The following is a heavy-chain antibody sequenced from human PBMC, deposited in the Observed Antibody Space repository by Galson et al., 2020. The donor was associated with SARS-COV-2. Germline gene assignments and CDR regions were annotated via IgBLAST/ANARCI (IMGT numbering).Heavy chain of an antibody. V-gene: IGHV4-34*01. CDR2: ICSRGST. D-gene: IGHD2-21*02. Sequence: SQTPPPTCAASAGTITRHIRTWLTPPPGKGQESIGAICSRGSTNYNPSPKSRVTISVDTSKNHFSLKLSSVTAADTAVYYCAREENFFLVVTATRMCDFDYWGRGTLAAVSS. CDR1: AGTITRHI. J-gene: IGHJ4*02. CDR3: AREENFFLVVTATRMCDFDY.